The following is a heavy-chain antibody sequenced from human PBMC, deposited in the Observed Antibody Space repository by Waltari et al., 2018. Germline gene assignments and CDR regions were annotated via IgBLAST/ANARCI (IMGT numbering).Heavy chain of an antibody. CDR1: GFAFAKYG. V-gene: IGHV3-23*04. CDR2: ISGSGGTT. CDR3: AKSSGSYYEVFDY. Sequence: EVRLVESGGGLVHPGGSLRLSCAAPGFAFAKYGTSCVRQAPGKGLECVSSISGSGGTTDYADSVKGRFTMSKDNSKNTLFLQMNSLRVDDTADYYCAKSSGSYYEVFDYWGRGTLVTVSS. J-gene: IGHJ4*02. D-gene: IGHD1-26*01.